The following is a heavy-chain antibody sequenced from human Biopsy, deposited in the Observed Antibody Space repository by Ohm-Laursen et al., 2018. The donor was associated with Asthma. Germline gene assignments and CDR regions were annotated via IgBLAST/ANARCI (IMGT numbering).Heavy chain of an antibody. J-gene: IGHJ6*02. CDR3: ARVLESSDRGPFYFFALDI. CDR1: GFSFSDYY. V-gene: IGHV3-11*01. Sequence: SLRLSCAAFGFSFSDYYMTWMRQSPGKGLEWVYSISSSGSTKYPAQSVQGRFTISRDNDQKSLFLQMNDLRADDTAIYFCARVLESSDRGPFYFFALDIWGQGTTGAVS. D-gene: IGHD6-25*01. CDR2: ISSSGSTK.